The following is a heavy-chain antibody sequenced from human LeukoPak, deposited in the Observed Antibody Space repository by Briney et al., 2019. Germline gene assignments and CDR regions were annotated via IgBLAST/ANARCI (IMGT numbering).Heavy chain of an antibody. D-gene: IGHD3-3*01. V-gene: IGHV4-39*07. J-gene: IGHJ4*02. CDR1: GGSISSSSYY. CDR2: IYYSGST. CDR3: ARANYDFWSGQPDVFDY. Sequence: SSETLSLTCTVSGGSISSSSYYWGWIRQPPGKGLEWIGNIYYSGSTYYNPSLKSRVTISVDTSKNQFSLKLSSVTAADTAVYYCARANYDFWSGQPDVFDYWGQGTRVTVSS.